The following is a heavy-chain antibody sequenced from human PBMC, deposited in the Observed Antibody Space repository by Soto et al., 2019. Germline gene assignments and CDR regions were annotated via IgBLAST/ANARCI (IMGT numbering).Heavy chain of an antibody. D-gene: IGHD6-13*01. Sequence: QVELVEAGGGVVQPGRSLRLSCAASGFTLSTYGMHWVRQAPGKGLEWVAAMSYDGTKEYYADSVKGRFTISRDNSRNTLFLQLNSLRPEDTAVYYCAKEYGSTWIDHWGQGTLVTVSS. CDR1: GFTLSTYG. V-gene: IGHV3-30*18. CDR3: AKEYGSTWIDH. J-gene: IGHJ4*02. CDR2: MSYDGTKE.